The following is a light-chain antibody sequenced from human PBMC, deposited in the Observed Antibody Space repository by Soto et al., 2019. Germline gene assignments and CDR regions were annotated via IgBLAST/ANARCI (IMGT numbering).Light chain of an antibody. CDR1: PSISIW. J-gene: IGKJ1*01. Sequence: IQMTQSPSTLSASVGDRVTITCRASPSISIWLAWYQQKPGKAPKILIYKASSLESEVPSRFSGSGSGTEFTLTINSLQPDDSATYYCQQYNSDSTFGQGTKVESK. CDR2: KAS. CDR3: QQYNSDST. V-gene: IGKV1-5*03.